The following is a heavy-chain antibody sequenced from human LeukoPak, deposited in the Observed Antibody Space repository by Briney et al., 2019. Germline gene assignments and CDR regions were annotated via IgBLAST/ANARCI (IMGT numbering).Heavy chain of an antibody. CDR2: IGAYNGNT. D-gene: IGHD6-19*01. CDR3: ARSVAVAVFDY. CDR1: GYTFTSYG. J-gene: IGHJ4*02. V-gene: IGHV1-18*01. Sequence: ASVKVSCKSSGYTFTSYGISWVRQAPGQGLEWMGWIGAYNGNTNYAQKLQGRVTMTTDTSTSTAYMGLRSLRSDDTAVYYCARSVAVAVFDYWGQGTLVTVSS.